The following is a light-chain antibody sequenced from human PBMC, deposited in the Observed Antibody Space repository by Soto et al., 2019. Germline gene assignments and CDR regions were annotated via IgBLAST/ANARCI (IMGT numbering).Light chain of an antibody. J-gene: IGLJ2*01. CDR1: SSDVGSYDR. Sequence: QSALTQPPSVSASPGQSVTISCTGTSSDVGSYDRVSWYQQPPGTAPKLMLYEVSNRPSGVPDRFSGSKSGNTASLTISGVEAEDEADYFCASYTTSSAFVVFGGGTKLTVL. CDR2: EVS. V-gene: IGLV2-18*02. CDR3: ASYTTSSAFVV.